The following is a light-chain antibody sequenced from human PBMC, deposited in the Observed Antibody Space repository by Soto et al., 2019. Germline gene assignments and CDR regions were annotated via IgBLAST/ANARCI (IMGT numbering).Light chain of an antibody. J-gene: IGLJ1*01. CDR1: SSDVGGYIY. Sequence: QSVLTQPASVSGSPGQSITISCTGTSSDVGGYIYVSWYQRHPGKAPKLMIYDVTSRPSGVSYRFSGSKSGNTASLTISGLQAEDEADYYCGSYTTSSSYVFGTGTKVTVL. CDR3: GSYTTSSSYV. CDR2: DVT. V-gene: IGLV2-14*01.